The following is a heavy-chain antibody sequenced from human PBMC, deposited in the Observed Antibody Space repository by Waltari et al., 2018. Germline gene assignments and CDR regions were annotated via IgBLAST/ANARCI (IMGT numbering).Heavy chain of an antibody. J-gene: IGHJ4*02. CDR3: ARDRSGLVIGESVY. Sequence: QVQLVQSGAEVKKPGASGKVSCKAPGYPFAVYHMPWVRQAPGQGLEWMGRINPNSGGTNFAQKFQGRVTITRDTSSSTVYMELTWLRYDDTAMYYCARDRSGLVIGESVYWGQGTLVTVSS. D-gene: IGHD3-22*01. CDR2: INPNSGGT. CDR1: GYPFAVYH. V-gene: IGHV1-2*06.